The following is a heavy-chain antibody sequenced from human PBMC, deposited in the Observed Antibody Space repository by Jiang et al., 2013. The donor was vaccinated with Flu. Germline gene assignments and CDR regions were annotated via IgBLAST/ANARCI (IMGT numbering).Heavy chain of an antibody. CDR3: AREEASGSYYVH. CDR1: GDSFTNFG. CDR2: IIPMFGTT. D-gene: IGHD1-26*01. Sequence: SSVKVSCKASGDSFTNFGIVWVRQAPGQGLEWMGGIIPMFGTTNYAQEFQGRVTIIADKSSSTIFLELSSLRYEDTAVYFCAREEASGSYYVHWGQGTPVTVSS. V-gene: IGHV1-69*06. J-gene: IGHJ4*02.